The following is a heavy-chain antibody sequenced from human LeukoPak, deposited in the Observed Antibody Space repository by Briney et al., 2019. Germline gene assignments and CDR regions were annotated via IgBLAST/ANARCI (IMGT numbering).Heavy chain of an antibody. D-gene: IGHD6-13*01. Sequence: SSETLSLTCAVYGGSFSGYYWSWIRQPPGKGLEWIGEINHSGSTNYNPSLKSRVTISVDTSKNQFSLKLSSVTAADTAVYYCARLPHYSSSWRFRYHVKKYYFDYWGQGTLVTVSS. CDR2: INHSGST. V-gene: IGHV4-34*01. CDR3: ARLPHYSSSWRFRYHVKKYYFDY. CDR1: GGSFSGYY. J-gene: IGHJ4*02.